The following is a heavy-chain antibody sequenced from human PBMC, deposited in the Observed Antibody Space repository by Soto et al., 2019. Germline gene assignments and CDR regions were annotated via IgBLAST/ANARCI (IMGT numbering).Heavy chain of an antibody. J-gene: IGHJ3*01. CDR2: INPDNGNR. CDR3: ARDILSVGPRANDAFDV. D-gene: IGHD2-8*02. V-gene: IGHV1-3*01. CDR1: GFTFGDNL. Sequence: QVQLVQSGAEVRKPGASVNISCWASGFTFGDNLINCVRQVPGQSLEWMGWINPDNGNRKYSQTLQGIVTISRHASASIAYEEVTDLTSDDTAVYYCARDILSVGPRANDAFDVWGQGTMVTVSS.